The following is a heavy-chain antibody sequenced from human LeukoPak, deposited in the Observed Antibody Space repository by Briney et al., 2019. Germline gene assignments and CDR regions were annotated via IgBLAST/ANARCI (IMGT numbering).Heavy chain of an antibody. CDR3: ARAPSGDSSGYTDAFDI. V-gene: IGHV4-31*03. Sequence: SQTLSLTCTVSGGSISSGGYYWSWIRQHPGKGLEWIGYIYYSGSTYYNPSLKSRVTISVDTSKNQFSLKLSSVTAADTAVYYCARAPSGDSSGYTDAFDIWGQGTMVTVSS. J-gene: IGHJ3*02. CDR1: GGSISSGGYY. D-gene: IGHD3-22*01. CDR2: IYYSGST.